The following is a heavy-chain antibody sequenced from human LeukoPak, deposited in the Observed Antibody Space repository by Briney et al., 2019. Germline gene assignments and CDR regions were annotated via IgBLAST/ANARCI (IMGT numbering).Heavy chain of an antibody. V-gene: IGHV3-21*01. Sequence: GGSLRLSCAASGFTFSSYTMNWVRQAPGKGLEWVAAISSSSRDIFYADSVKGRFSISRDNTQNSLSLRMNSLRAEDKAVYYCVREAAATLFDYWGQGTLVTVS. J-gene: IGHJ4*02. D-gene: IGHD1-26*01. CDR3: VREAAATLFDY. CDR2: ISSSSRDI. CDR1: GFTFSSYT.